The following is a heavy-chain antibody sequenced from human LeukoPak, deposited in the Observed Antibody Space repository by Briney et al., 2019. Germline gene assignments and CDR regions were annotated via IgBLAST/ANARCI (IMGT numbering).Heavy chain of an antibody. CDR3: AREATAKGFFDY. V-gene: IGHV3-23*01. CDR2: ISGSGGST. D-gene: IGHD5-18*01. CDR1: GFAFTTYA. J-gene: IGHJ4*02. Sequence: GGSLILSCAGSGFAFTTYAMSWVRQAPGKGLEWVSAISGSGGSTYYADSVKGRFTISRDNSKNTLYLEMNSLRAEDTAVYYCAREATAKGFFDYWGQGALVTVSS.